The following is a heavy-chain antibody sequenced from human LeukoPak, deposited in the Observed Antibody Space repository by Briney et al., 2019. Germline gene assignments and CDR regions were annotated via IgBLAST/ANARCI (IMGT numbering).Heavy chain of an antibody. CDR2: LWDDTTNK. V-gene: IGHV3-30*02. J-gene: IGHJ6*03. D-gene: IGHD3-3*01. CDR1: GFTLSGFV. CDR3: ARDRRIFGVVIEEYYYYYMDV. Sequence: GGSLRLSCAASGFTLSGFVMHWVRQAPGKGLEWVACLWDDTTNKYYGDSVKGRFSISRDNSKNILYLQMNSLSPEDTAVYYCARDRRIFGVVIEEYYYYYMDVWGKGTTVTVSS.